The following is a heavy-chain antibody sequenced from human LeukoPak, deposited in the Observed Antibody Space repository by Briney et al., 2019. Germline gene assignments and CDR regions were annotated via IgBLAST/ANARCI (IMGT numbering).Heavy chain of an antibody. J-gene: IGHJ4*02. CDR1: GVTVNSYF. CDR3: AKDPSDGLDPY. D-gene: IGHD5-24*01. Sequence: GGSLRLSCAASGVTVNSYFMGWVRQAPGKGLEWVSLISGDGGSTYYADSVKGRFTISRDNSKNSLYLQMNSLRTEDTALYYCAKDPSDGLDPYWGQGTLVTVSS. CDR2: ISGDGGST. V-gene: IGHV3-43*02.